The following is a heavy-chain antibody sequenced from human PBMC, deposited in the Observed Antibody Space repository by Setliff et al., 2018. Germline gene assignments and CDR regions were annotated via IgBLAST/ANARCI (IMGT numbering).Heavy chain of an antibody. V-gene: IGHV3-21*01. Sequence: GGSLRLSCAASGFTFRTYSMHWVRQAPGKGLAWVSSISPYSDYIYYADSLKGRFTISRDNAKNSLYLQMNSLRAEDTAVYYCARVGGRAYYDFWSGYYTGGYYYYYYMDVWGKGTTVTVSS. CDR2: ISPYSDYI. D-gene: IGHD3-3*01. CDR1: GFTFRTYS. J-gene: IGHJ6*03. CDR3: ARVGGRAYYDFWSGYYTGGYYYYYYMDV.